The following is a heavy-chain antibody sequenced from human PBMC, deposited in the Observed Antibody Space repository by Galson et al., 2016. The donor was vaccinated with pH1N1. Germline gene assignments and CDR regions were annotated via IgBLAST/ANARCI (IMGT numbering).Heavy chain of an antibody. CDR3: ARVFEEYFLYGMDV. V-gene: IGHV3-30*04. Sequence: SLRLSCAASGFPFSSYAMHWVRQAPGKGLAWVAVVSYDGKNKYLADSVKVRFTISRDNSKNTVYLQMNSLGPDDTAVYYCARVFEEYFLYGMDVWGQGTTVTVSS. J-gene: IGHJ6*02. CDR1: GFPFSSYA. CDR2: VSYDGKNK. D-gene: IGHD2/OR15-2a*01.